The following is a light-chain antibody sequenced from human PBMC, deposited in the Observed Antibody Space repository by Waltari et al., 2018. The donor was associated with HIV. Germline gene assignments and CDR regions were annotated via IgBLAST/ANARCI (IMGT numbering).Light chain of an antibody. CDR3: QSYDSSNWV. Sequence: NFMLTPPHSVSESPGKTVTISCTRSSGRIASNYVQWYQQRPGSAPTTVIYEDNQRPSGVPDRFSGSIDSSSNSASLTISGLKTEDEADYYCQSYDSSNWVFGGGTKLTVL. J-gene: IGLJ3*02. V-gene: IGLV6-57*03. CDR2: EDN. CDR1: SGRIASNY.